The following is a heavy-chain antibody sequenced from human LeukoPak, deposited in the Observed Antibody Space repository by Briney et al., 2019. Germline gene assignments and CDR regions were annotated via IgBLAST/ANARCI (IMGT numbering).Heavy chain of an antibody. Sequence: SETLSLTCTVSGYSISSGYYWSWIRQPPGKGLEWIGYIYYSGSTNYNPSLKSRVTISVDTSKNQFSLKLSSVTAADTAVYYCARQTIGFGEFNFDYWGQGTLVTVSS. CDR2: IYYSGST. V-gene: IGHV4-59*08. CDR1: GYSISSGYY. D-gene: IGHD3-10*01. CDR3: ARQTIGFGEFNFDY. J-gene: IGHJ4*02.